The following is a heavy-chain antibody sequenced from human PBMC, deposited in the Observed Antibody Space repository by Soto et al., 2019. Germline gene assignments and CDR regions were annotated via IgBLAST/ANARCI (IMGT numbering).Heavy chain of an antibody. CDR3: AGATGTLRSRNCDY. CDR1: GGSISTVGHY. CDR2: IYHTGST. Sequence: TLSLTCSVSGGSISTVGHYWTWIRQPPGKGLEWIGSIYHTGSTYYSKSLRSRLTMSVDTSKSQFSLRLSSVTAADTAVYYCAGATGTLRSRNCDYWGQGSLVTVSS. D-gene: IGHD1-1*01. J-gene: IGHJ4*02. V-gene: IGHV4-31*03.